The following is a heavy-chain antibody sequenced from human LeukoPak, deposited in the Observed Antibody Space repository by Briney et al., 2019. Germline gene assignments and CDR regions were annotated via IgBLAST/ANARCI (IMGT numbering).Heavy chain of an antibody. CDR3: ARGAGAYTHPYDY. V-gene: IGHV3-74*01. Sequence: GGSLGLSCAASGFTFSSYWMHWVRQAPGKGLVWVSRINSDGSSTNYADSVKGRFTISRDNAKSTLHLQMNSLRAEDTAVYYCARGAGAYTHPYDYWGQGTLVTVSS. CDR1: GFTFSSYW. D-gene: IGHD3-16*01. CDR2: INSDGSST. J-gene: IGHJ4*02.